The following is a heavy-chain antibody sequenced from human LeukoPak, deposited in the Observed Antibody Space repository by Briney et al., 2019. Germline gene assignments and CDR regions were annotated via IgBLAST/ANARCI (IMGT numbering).Heavy chain of an antibody. Sequence: SETLSLTCTVSGGSISSSSYYWGWIRQPPGKGLEWIGSIYYSGSTYYNPSLKSRVTISVDTSKNQFSLKLSSVTAADTAVYYCARLGSGRYYYYYYYMDVWDKGTTVTISS. D-gene: IGHD1-26*01. CDR1: GGSISSSSYY. CDR2: IYYSGST. CDR3: ARLGSGRYYYYYYYMDV. V-gene: IGHV4-39*01. J-gene: IGHJ6*03.